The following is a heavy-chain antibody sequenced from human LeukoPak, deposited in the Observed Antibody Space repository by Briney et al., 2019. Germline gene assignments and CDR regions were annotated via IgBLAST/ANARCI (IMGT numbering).Heavy chain of an antibody. CDR3: ARLGEAAAGPLFDY. CDR1: GGSFSGYY. D-gene: IGHD6-13*01. V-gene: IGHV4-34*01. CDR2: INHSGST. Sequence: SETLSLTCAVYGGSFSGYYWSWIRQPPGKGLEWIGEINHSGSTNYNPSLKSRVTISVDTSKNQFSLKLSSVTAADTAVYYCARLGEAAAGPLFDYWGQGTLVTVSS. J-gene: IGHJ4*02.